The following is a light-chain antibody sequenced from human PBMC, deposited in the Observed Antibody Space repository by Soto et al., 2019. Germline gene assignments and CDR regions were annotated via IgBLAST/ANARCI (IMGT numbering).Light chain of an antibody. CDR3: SSYTSSSTL. CDR1: SSNIGAGYD. V-gene: IGLV1-40*01. J-gene: IGLJ1*01. CDR2: ASN. Sequence: SVLTQRPSVSGAPGQRVTISCTGSSSNIGAGYDVHWYQQYPGRAPKLLISASNTRPSGVPDRFSGSKSGNTASLTISGLQTEDEADYYCSSYTSSSTLFGTGTKVTVL.